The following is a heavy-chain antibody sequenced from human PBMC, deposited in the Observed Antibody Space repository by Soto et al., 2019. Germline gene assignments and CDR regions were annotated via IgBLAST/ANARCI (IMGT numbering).Heavy chain of an antibody. CDR3: VRDLLGSGGHFDY. V-gene: IGHV3-33*01. CDR2: IWYDGSNT. D-gene: IGHD7-27*01. Sequence: GGSLRLSCAASGFIFSSFGMHWVHQAPGKGLEWVAHIWYDGSNTYYADSVKGRFTISRDNSRNTLYLQMNSLRAEDTAVYHCVRDLLGSGGHFDYWGQGTPVTVSS. CDR1: GFIFSSFG. J-gene: IGHJ4*02.